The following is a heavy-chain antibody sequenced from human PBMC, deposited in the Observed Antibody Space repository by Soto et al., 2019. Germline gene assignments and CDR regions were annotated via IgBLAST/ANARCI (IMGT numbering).Heavy chain of an antibody. Sequence: PGGSLGLACAAFGFKCCYYGLSWLRQGQGKGLAWVSGISGNSGSIYAADSVKGRFTISRDNSKNTLYLKMNSLRAEDTAVYYCARWRMTTADYYYDGMDVWGHGTTVTRSS. D-gene: IGHD3-10*01. CDR3: ARWRMTTADYYYDGMDV. V-gene: IGHV3-23*01. CDR2: ISGNSGSI. J-gene: IGHJ6*02. CDR1: GFKCCYYG.